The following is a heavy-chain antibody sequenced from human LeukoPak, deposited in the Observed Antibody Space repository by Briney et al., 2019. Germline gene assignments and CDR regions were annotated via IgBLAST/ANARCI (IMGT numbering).Heavy chain of an antibody. CDR3: AKAPMVRGGYGTDV. CDR2: ISGSGGST. CDR1: GFTFSSYA. Sequence: GGSLRLSCAASGFTFSSYAMSWVRQAPGKGLEWVSAISGSGGSTYYADSVKGRFTISRDNSKNTLYLQMNSLRAEDTAVYHCAKAPMVRGGYGTDVWGQGTTVTVSS. V-gene: IGHV3-23*01. J-gene: IGHJ6*02. D-gene: IGHD3-10*01.